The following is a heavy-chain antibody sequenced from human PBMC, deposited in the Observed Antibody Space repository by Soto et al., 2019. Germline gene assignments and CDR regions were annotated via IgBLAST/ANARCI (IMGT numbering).Heavy chain of an antibody. D-gene: IGHD3-22*01. CDR3: AKGTMIVVVITSYFDY. Sequence: GASVKVSCKASGYTFTDYHIHWVRQAPGQGLEFMGWINANNGGAGSAQQFQGRVTVTRDTSITTVYMELSNLRSDDTAVYYCAKGTMIVVVITSYFDYWGQGTLVTVSS. V-gene: IGHV1-2*02. J-gene: IGHJ4*02. CDR2: INANNGGA. CDR1: GYTFTDYH.